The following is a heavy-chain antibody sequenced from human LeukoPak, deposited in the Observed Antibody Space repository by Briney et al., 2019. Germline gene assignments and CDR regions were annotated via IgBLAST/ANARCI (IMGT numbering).Heavy chain of an antibody. V-gene: IGHV4-39*01. J-gene: IGHJ4*02. Sequence: PSETLSLTCTVSGGSISSSSYYWGWIRQPPGKGLEWIGSIYYSGSTYYNPSLKSRVTISVDTSKNQFSLKLSSVTAADTAVYYCARVGYCTNGVCYSASIFDYWSQGTLVTVSS. CDR2: IYYSGST. CDR3: ARVGYCTNGVCYSASIFDY. D-gene: IGHD2-8*01. CDR1: GGSISSSSYY.